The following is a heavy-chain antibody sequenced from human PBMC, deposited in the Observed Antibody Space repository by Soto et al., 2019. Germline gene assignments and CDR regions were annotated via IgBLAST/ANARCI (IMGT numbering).Heavy chain of an antibody. V-gene: IGHV1-69*12. CDR3: ARAAQDILWWPTNWFDP. CDR1: GGTFSSYA. D-gene: IGHD2-21*01. CDR2: IIPIFGTA. Sequence: QVQLVQSGAEVKKPGSSVKVSCKASGGTFSSYAISWVRQAPGQGLEWMGGIIPIFGTANYAQKFQGRVTITADESTSTAYLELSSLRSEDTAVYYCARAAQDILWWPTNWFDPWGQGTLVTVSS. J-gene: IGHJ5*02.